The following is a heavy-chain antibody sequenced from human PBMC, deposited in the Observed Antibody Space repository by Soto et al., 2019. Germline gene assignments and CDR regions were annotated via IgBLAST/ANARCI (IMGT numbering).Heavy chain of an antibody. D-gene: IGHD3-22*01. V-gene: IGHV3-23*01. Sequence: GSLRLSCAASGFTFSSYAMSWVRQAPGKGLEWVSDISGSGGSTYYADSVKGRFTISRDNSKNTLYLQMNSLRAEDTAVYYCAKDSYYYDSSGYYAYDYWGQGTLVTVSS. CDR1: GFTFSSYA. J-gene: IGHJ4*02. CDR2: ISGSGGST. CDR3: AKDSYYYDSSGYYAYDY.